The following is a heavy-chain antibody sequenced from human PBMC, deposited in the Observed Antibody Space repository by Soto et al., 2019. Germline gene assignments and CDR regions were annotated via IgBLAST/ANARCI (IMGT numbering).Heavy chain of an antibody. Sequence: EVQLLESGGGLVQPGGSLRLSCPASGFTFSSYAMSWVRQAPGKGLEWVSAISGSGGSTYYADSVKGRFTISRDNSKNTLYLQMNSLRAEDTAVYYCAKAGSYGPWGYYGMDVWGQGTTVTVSS. V-gene: IGHV3-23*01. J-gene: IGHJ6*02. CDR3: AKAGSYGPWGYYGMDV. CDR1: GFTFSSYA. CDR2: ISGSGGST. D-gene: IGHD5-18*01.